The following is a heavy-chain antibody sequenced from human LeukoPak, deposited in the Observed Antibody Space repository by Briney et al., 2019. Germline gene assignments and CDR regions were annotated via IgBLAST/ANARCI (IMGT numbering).Heavy chain of an antibody. D-gene: IGHD2-15*01. CDR1: GYTFTSYD. Sequence: ASVKVSCKASGYTFTSYDINWVRQAPGQGLEWMGIINPSGGSTSYAQKFQGRVTTTRDMSTSTVYMELSSLRSEDTAVYYCARANRYCSGGSCYPPAGRWGQGTLVTVSS. V-gene: IGHV1-46*01. J-gene: IGHJ4*02. CDR3: ARANRYCSGGSCYPPAGR. CDR2: INPSGGST.